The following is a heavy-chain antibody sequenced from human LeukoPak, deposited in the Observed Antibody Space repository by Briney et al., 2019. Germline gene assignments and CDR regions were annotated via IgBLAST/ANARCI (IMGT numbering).Heavy chain of an antibody. V-gene: IGHV4-61*02. CDR2: IYTSGST. J-gene: IGHJ6*03. Sequence: SETLSLTCTVSGGSVSSGTYYWNWIQQPAGKGLEWIGRIYTSGSTNYNPSLKSRVTISVDTSKNQFSLKLSSVTAADTAVYYCARGQGYSYGFDYYYYYMDVWGKGTTVTISS. D-gene: IGHD5-18*01. CDR1: GGSVSSGTYY. CDR3: ARGQGYSYGFDYYYYYMDV.